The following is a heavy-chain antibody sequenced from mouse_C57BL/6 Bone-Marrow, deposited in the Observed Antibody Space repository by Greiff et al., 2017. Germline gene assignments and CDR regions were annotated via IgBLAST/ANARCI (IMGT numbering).Heavy chain of an antibody. D-gene: IGHD2-5*01. CDR1: GYTFTSYW. J-gene: IGHJ3*01. V-gene: IGHV1-64*01. Sequence: QVQLQQPGAELVKPGASVKLSCKASGYTFTSYWMHWVKQRPGQGLEWIGMIHPNSGSTNYNEKLKSKATLTVDKSSSTAYMQLSSLTSEDSAVYYCARMGHYSNYGFAYWGQGTLVTVSA. CDR3: ARMGHYSNYGFAY. CDR2: IHPNSGST.